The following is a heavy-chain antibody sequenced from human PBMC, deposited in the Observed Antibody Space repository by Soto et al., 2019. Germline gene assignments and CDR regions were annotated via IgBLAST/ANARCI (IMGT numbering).Heavy chain of an antibody. V-gene: IGHV4-59*08. Sequence: TMSHTCTVCDGSSDSYYWTRIRQPPGKGLEWIGYVYYTGTTTYSPSLKSRVTISVDTSMNQISLKLSSVTAADTAFYYCARLGGYYQSLDTWGQGTLVTAS. CDR3: ARLGGYYQSLDT. J-gene: IGHJ5*02. CDR2: VYYTGTT. D-gene: IGHD3-22*01. CDR1: DGSSDSYY.